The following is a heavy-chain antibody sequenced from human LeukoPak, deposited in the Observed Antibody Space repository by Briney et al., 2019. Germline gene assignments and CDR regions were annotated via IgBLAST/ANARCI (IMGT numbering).Heavy chain of an antibody. D-gene: IGHD6-13*01. CDR3: ARGKKYSSSWYRFDY. CDR1: GGSISSYY. CDR2: IYYSGST. J-gene: IGHJ4*02. Sequence: SETLSFTCTVSGGSISSYYWSWIRKPPGKGLEWIGYIYYSGSTNYNPSLKSRVTISVDTSKNQFSLKLSSVTAADTAVYYCARGKKYSSSWYRFDYWGQGTLVTVSS. V-gene: IGHV4-59*01.